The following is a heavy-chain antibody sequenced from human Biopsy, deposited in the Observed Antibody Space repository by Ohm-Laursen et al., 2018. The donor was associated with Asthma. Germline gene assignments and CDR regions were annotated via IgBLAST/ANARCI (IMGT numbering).Heavy chain of an antibody. J-gene: IGHJ4*02. CDR1: GFTFSSSA. CDR2: ITGSGGTT. CDR3: AKDFRGIAVAGDRGFDY. V-gene: IGHV3-23*01. D-gene: IGHD6-19*01. Sequence: SLRLSCAASGFTFSSSAMSWVRQAPGKGLERVSAITGSGGTTYYGDSVRGRFTISRDNSKSTLFLQMDSLSAEDTAVYYCAKDFRGIAVAGDRGFDYWGQGTLVTVSS.